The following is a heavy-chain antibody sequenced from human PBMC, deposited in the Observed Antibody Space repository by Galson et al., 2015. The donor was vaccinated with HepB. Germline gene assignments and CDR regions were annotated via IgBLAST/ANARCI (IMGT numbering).Heavy chain of an antibody. CDR1: GGTFSSYA. J-gene: IGHJ3*02. CDR3: ARLYCSGGSCYGPGAFDI. D-gene: IGHD2-15*01. Sequence: SVKVSCKASGGTFSSYAISWVRQAPGQGLEWMGGIIPILGIANYAQKFQGRVTITADKSTSTAYMELSSLRSEDTAVYYCARLYCSGGSCYGPGAFDIWGQGTMVTVSS. V-gene: IGHV1-69*10. CDR2: IIPILGIA.